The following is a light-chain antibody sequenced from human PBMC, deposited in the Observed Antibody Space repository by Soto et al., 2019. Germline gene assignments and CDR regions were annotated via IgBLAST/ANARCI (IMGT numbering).Light chain of an antibody. V-gene: IGKV3-11*01. CDR2: DAS. J-gene: IGKJ5*01. Sequence: PGERATLSCRTSQSVSSYFAWYQQKPGRAPRLLIYDASSRATGIPARFIGSGSGTDFTLTISSPEPEDFAVYYCQQRSNWPITFGQGTRLEIK. CDR3: QQRSNWPIT. CDR1: QSVSSY.